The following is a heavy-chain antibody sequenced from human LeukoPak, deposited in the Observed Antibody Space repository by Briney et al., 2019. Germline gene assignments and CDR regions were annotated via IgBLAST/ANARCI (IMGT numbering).Heavy chain of an antibody. Sequence: GESLNIYCRASGYSFTNYWIGWVRQMPRKGMDWMGIIYPSDSDTRYSPSFQGQVTISADKSISTAYLQWSSRKASDTAMFYCARLTYLWLLTDDWGQGSLVTVSA. CDR1: GYSFTNYW. D-gene: IGHD5-18*01. J-gene: IGHJ4*02. V-gene: IGHV5-51*01. CDR3: ARLTYLWLLTDD. CDR2: IYPSDSDT.